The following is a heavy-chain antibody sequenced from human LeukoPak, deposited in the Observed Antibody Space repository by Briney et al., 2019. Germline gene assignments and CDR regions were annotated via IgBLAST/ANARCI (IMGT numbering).Heavy chain of an antibody. J-gene: IGHJ4*02. CDR3: AKDVGKWESLHFFDY. Sequence: GGSLRLSCAASGLTFSGYDMHWVRQAPGKGLEWISGISGSGASTYYADSVKGRFTISRDDSRNTLYLQMNSLRGDDTAVYYCAKDVGKWESLHFFDYWGQGTLVTVSS. CDR2: ISGSGAST. V-gene: IGHV3-23*01. D-gene: IGHD1-26*01. CDR1: GLTFSGYD.